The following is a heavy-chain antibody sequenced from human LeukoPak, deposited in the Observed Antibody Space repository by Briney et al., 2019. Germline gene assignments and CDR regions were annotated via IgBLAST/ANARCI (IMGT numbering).Heavy chain of an antibody. Sequence: GGSLRLSCAASGFTFSSYGMHWVRQAPGKGLEWVSSISSSSSYIYYADSVKGRFTISRDNAKNSLYLQMNSLRAEDTAVYYCARVPYSSGWSDYWGQGTLVTVSS. J-gene: IGHJ4*02. CDR3: ARVPYSSGWSDY. CDR1: GFTFSSYG. V-gene: IGHV3-21*01. D-gene: IGHD6-19*01. CDR2: ISSSSSYI.